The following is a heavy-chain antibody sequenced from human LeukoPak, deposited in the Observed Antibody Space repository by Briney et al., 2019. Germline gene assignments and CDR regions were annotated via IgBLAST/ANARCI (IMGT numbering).Heavy chain of an antibody. V-gene: IGHV4-61*05. CDR2: IYYTGRT. CDR3: VRMYGGYALGY. D-gene: IGHD5-12*01. J-gene: IGHJ4*02. CDR1: GGSISSSSYY. Sequence: SETLSLTCTVSGGSISSSSYYWGWIRQPPGKGLEWIGYIYYTGRTNYNPSLKSRLTISVDTSKDQVSLNLSSVTAADTAMYYCVRMYGGYALGYWGQGTLVTVSS.